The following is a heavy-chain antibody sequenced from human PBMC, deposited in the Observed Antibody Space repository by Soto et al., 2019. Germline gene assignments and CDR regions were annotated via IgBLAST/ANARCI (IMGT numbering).Heavy chain of an antibody. V-gene: IGHV3-33*01. CDR3: ARERLWFYGMDV. CDR2: IWYDGSNK. D-gene: IGHD3-10*01. CDR1: GFTFSSYG. J-gene: IGHJ6*02. Sequence: QPGGSLRLSCAASGFTFSSYGMHWVRQAPGKGLEWVAVIWYDGSNKYYADSVKGRFTISRDNSKNTLYLQMNSLRAADTAVYYCARERLWFYGMDVWGQGTTVTVSS.